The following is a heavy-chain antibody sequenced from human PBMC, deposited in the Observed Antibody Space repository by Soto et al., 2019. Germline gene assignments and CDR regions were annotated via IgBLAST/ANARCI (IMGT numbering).Heavy chain of an antibody. Sequence: GGSLRLSCVVSGFTFSDHYMNWVRQAPGKGLQWVAYISSRSSEINYADPVKGRFTISRDNAKNSVFLHMTSLTAEDTGVYFCARGDGAVGAAIDIWGQGTMVTVSS. D-gene: IGHD2-15*01. CDR2: ISSRSSEI. J-gene: IGHJ3*02. V-gene: IGHV3-11*06. CDR1: GFTFSDHY. CDR3: ARGDGAVGAAIDI.